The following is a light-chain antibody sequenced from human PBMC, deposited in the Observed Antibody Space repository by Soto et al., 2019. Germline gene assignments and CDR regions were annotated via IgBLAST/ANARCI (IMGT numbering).Light chain of an antibody. V-gene: IGKV1-5*03. CDR1: QSISSW. Sequence: DIQMTQSPSTLSASVGDRVSITCRASQSISSWLAWYQQKPGKAPKLLIYKASSLESGVPSRFSGSGSGTEFTLTISSLQPDDFATYYCQQYNSYWLTFGGGTKVEIK. J-gene: IGKJ4*01. CDR3: QQYNSYWLT. CDR2: KAS.